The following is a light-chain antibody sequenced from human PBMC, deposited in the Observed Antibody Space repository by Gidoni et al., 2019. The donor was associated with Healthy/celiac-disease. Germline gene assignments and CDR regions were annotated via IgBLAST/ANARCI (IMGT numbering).Light chain of an antibody. CDR2: RDS. CDR3: QVWDSSTAVV. CDR1: NIGSKN. V-gene: IGLV3-9*01. J-gene: IGLJ2*01. Sequence: SYEQTQPHSVSVALGQTASITGGGNNIGSKNVHWYQQKPGQAPVLVIYRDSNRPSGIPERFSGSNSGNTATLTISRAQAGDEADYYCQVWDSSTAVVFGGGTKLTVL.